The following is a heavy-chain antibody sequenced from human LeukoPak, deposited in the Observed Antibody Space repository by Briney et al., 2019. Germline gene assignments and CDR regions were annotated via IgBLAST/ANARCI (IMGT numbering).Heavy chain of an antibody. Sequence: GGSLRLSCTVSGFPFTDYVIHWVRQAPGKGLEWVAVTSADESIKIYNDSVRGRFTISRDNSKNIQYLQMNSVRVGDTAVYYCARDPVLGAPDYLDYWGRGTLVTVSS. D-gene: IGHD1-26*01. CDR2: TSADESIK. CDR1: GFPFTDYV. J-gene: IGHJ4*02. CDR3: ARDPVLGAPDYLDY. V-gene: IGHV3-30-3*01.